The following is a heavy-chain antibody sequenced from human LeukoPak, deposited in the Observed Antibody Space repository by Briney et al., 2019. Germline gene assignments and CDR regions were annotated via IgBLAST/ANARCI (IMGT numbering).Heavy chain of an antibody. D-gene: IGHD2-2*01. Sequence: GGSLRLSCAASGFTFSNAWMSWVRQAPGKGLEWVGRIKSKTDGGTTDYAAPVKGRFTISRDDSKNTLYLQMNSLKTEDTAVYYCTTDEVVPAAGGDCFAPWGQGTLVTVSS. CDR3: TTDEVVPAAGGDCFAP. V-gene: IGHV3-15*01. CDR1: GFTFSNAW. CDR2: IKSKTDGGTT. J-gene: IGHJ5*02.